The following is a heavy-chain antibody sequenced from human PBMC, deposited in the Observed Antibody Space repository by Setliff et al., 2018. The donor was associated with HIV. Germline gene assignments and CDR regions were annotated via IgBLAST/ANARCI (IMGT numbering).Heavy chain of an antibody. CDR1: GFTFSSYA. J-gene: IGHJ1*01. Sequence: GGSLRLSCAASGFTFSSYAMSWVRQAPGKGLEWVSSISPDSTYIYYADSVKGRFTISRDNAKNSLYLQVNNLRAEDTAVYYCARGPSSTHWSPGYFQHWGQGTPVTVSS. V-gene: IGHV3-21*04. CDR2: ISPDSTYI. D-gene: IGHD2-8*02. CDR3: ARGPSSTHWSPGYFQH.